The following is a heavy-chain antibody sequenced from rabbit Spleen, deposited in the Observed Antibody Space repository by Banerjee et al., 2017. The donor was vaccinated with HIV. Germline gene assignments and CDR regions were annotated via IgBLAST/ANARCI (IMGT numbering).Heavy chain of an antibody. CDR3: ARDLVGVIGWNFYL. Sequence: QSLEESGGGLVQPEGSLTLTCTASGFSFSSGYDMCWVRQATGKGLEWIGTIWTGSASITWYASWALGRFTISRTSSTTVTLRMTSLTAADRAAYFCARDLVGVIGWNFYLWGPGTLVTVS. V-gene: IGHV1S40*01. J-gene: IGHJ4*01. CDR1: GFSFSSGYD. D-gene: IGHD1-1*01. CDR2: IWTGSASIT.